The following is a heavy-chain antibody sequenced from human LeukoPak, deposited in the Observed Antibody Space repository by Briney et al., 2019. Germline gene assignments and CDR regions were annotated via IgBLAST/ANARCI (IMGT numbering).Heavy chain of an antibody. D-gene: IGHD3-9*01. CDR1: GFTFSSYG. Sequence: PGRSLRLSCAASGFTFSSYGMHWARQAPGKGLEWVAVIWYDGSNKYYAGSVKGRFTISRDNSKNTLYLQMNSLRAEDTAVYYCAREGRYDILTGYEPMGFDYWGQGTPVTVSS. CDR3: AREGRYDILTGYEPMGFDY. J-gene: IGHJ4*02. V-gene: IGHV3-33*01. CDR2: IWYDGSNK.